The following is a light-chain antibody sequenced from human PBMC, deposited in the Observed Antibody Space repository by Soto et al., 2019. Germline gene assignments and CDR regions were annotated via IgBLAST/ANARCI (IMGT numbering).Light chain of an antibody. CDR1: ESVVSNY. Sequence: EIVLTQSPGTLSFSPGERATLSCRATESVVSNYLAWYQLKPGQAPRLLIYDASSRATGIPDRFSGSGSGTDFTLTISRLEPEDFAVYYCQQYGSIPWTFGQGTKVDIK. CDR3: QQYGSIPWT. V-gene: IGKV3-20*01. CDR2: DAS. J-gene: IGKJ1*01.